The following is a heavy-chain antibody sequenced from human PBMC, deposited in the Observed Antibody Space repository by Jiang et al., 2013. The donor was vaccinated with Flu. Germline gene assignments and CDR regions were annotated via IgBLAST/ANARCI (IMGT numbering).Heavy chain of an antibody. CDR3: ARDFRAVAGTGYDYYGMDV. CDR2: TYYRSKWYS. V-gene: IGHV6-1*01. D-gene: IGHD6-19*01. CDR1: GDSVSSNNAA. J-gene: IGHJ6*02. Sequence: QTLSLTCAISGDSVSSNNAAWNWIRQSPSRGLEWLGRTYYRSKWYSDYAIFVKSRITINPDTSKNQFSLQLNSVTPEDAAVYFCARDFRAVAGTGYDYYGMDVWGQGNPGHRLL.